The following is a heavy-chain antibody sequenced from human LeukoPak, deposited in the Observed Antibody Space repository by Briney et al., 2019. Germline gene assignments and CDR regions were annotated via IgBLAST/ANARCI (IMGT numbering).Heavy chain of an antibody. J-gene: IGHJ4*02. D-gene: IGHD6-19*01. CDR3: ARHPIGEVAGFGLFDY. CDR2: IYSGDSDT. CDR1: GYSFISYR. V-gene: IGHV5-51*01. Sequence: AGESLKISCKGSGYSFISYRIGWVRQRPGKGLEWMGIIYSGDSDTRYSPSFQGQVTISADKSIGSAYLQWSSLKASDTAIYFCARHPIGEVAGFGLFDYWGQGTLVTVSS.